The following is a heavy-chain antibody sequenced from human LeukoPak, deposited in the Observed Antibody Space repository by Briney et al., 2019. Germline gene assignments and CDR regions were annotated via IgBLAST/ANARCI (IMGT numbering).Heavy chain of an antibody. D-gene: IGHD1-26*01. CDR2: INEDGSGT. CDR3: VRDYRNSPAS. J-gene: IGHJ4*02. CDR1: GFTFTSYW. Sequence: GGSLRLSYAASGFTFTSYWMRWVRQVPGKGMECVANINEDGSGTLYVDSVEGRFTILRDNAKNSLSLQMNSLRVEDTAVYFCVRDYRNSPASWGQGTLVTV. V-gene: IGHV3-7*01.